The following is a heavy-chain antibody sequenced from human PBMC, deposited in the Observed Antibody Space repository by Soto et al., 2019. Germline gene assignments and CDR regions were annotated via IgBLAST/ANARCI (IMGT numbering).Heavy chain of an antibody. V-gene: IGHV3-64*01. D-gene: IGHD1-7*01. CDR1: GFTFNNYD. CDR2: ISSNGGTT. CDR3: VRRVSGNYDY. Sequence: EVQLAESGGNMVQPGGSLRLSCVASGFTFNNYDMHGVRQAPGKGLEYVSSISSNGGTTYYGNSVKGRFTISRDNSKNTLYLQMGSLRPEDMAVYYCVRRVSGNYDYWGQGTLVTVSS. J-gene: IGHJ4*02.